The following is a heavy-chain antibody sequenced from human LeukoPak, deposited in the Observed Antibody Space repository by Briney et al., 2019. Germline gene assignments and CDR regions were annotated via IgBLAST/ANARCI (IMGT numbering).Heavy chain of an antibody. V-gene: IGHV4-4*07. D-gene: IGHD3-10*01. CDR2: IYSRVT. CDR3: ARDSGTTGEVKFDP. CDR1: GGSISNYY. J-gene: IGHJ5*02. Sequence: SETLSLTCTVSGGSISNYYLSWIRQPAGKGLEWIGRIYSRVTTYDPSLKSRVTMSADTSRNHVSLTLNSVTAADTAVYYCARDSGTTGEVKFDPWGQGTLVTVSS.